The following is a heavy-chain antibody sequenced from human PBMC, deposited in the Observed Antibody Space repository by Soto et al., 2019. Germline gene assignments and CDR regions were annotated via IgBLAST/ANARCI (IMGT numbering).Heavy chain of an antibody. CDR1: GFTVSSNY. Sequence: GGSLRLSCAASGFTVSSNYMSWVRQAPGKGLEWVSVIYSGGSTYYADSVKGRFTISRHNSKNTLYLQMNSLRAEDTAVYYCARDRPQHRSQIFREYYYYMDVWGKGTTVTVSS. D-gene: IGHD2-21*01. CDR2: IYSGGST. J-gene: IGHJ6*03. V-gene: IGHV3-53*04. CDR3: ARDRPQHRSQIFREYYYYMDV.